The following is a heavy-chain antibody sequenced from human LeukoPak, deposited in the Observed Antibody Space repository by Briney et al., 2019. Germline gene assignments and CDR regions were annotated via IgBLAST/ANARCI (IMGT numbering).Heavy chain of an antibody. D-gene: IGHD1-1*01. CDR2: IYISGST. V-gene: IGHV4-4*07. CDR3: ARGNWDWNPLDP. CDR1: GGSISSYY. J-gene: IGHJ5*02. Sequence: SETLSLTCTVSGGSISSYYWSWIRQPAGKGLEWIGRIYISGSTNYNPSLKSRVTMSLDTSKNQFSLKLSSVTAADTAVYYCARGNWDWNPLDPWGQETLVAVSS.